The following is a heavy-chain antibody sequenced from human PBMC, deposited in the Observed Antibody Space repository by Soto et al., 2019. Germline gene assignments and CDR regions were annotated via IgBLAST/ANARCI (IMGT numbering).Heavy chain of an antibody. CDR2: IYYSGST. D-gene: IGHD4-4*01. CDR3: AREAVTDSNWFYP. CDR1: GGSISSYY. Sequence: QVQLQESGPGLVKPSETLSLTCTVSGGSISSYYWSWIGQPPGKGLEWIGYIYYSGSTNYNPSLKSRVTISVDTSKNQFSLKLSSVTAADTAVYYCAREAVTDSNWFYPCGQGTLVTVSS. J-gene: IGHJ5*02. V-gene: IGHV4-59*01.